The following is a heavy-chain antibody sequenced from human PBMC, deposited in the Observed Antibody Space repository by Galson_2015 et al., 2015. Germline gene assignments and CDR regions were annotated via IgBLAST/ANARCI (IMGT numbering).Heavy chain of an antibody. D-gene: IGHD2-21*02. J-gene: IGHJ3*02. CDR2: ISGSGGST. Sequence: VRQAPGKGLEWVSAISGSGGSTYYADSVKGRFTTSRDNSKNTLYLQMNSLRAEDTAVYYCATLTYCGGDCYSGMGAFDIWGQGTMVAVSS. V-gene: IGHV3-23*01. CDR3: ATLTYCGGDCYSGMGAFDI.